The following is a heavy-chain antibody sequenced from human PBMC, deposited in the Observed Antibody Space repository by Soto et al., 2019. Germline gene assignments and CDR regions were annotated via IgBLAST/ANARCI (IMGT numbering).Heavy chain of an antibody. CDR1: GFTFSSYW. D-gene: IGHD3-3*01. J-gene: IGHJ6*02. Sequence: GGYLRLSCAASGFTFSSYWMHWVRQAPGKGLVWVSRINSDGSSTSYADSVKGRFTISRDNAKNTLYLQMNSLRAEDSAVYYCARVREYYDFWSGSSYGMDVWGQGTTVTVSS. CDR3: ARVREYYDFWSGSSYGMDV. V-gene: IGHV3-74*01. CDR2: INSDGSST.